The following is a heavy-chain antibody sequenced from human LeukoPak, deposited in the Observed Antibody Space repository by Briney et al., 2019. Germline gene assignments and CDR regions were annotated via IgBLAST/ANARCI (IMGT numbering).Heavy chain of an antibody. CDR2: IRYDGSNK. D-gene: IGHD3-22*01. CDR3: AKDDYYDSSGYSDAFDI. J-gene: IGHJ3*02. CDR1: GFTFSDYA. Sequence: GGSLRLSCTASGFTFSDYAMSWVRQGPGKGLEWVAFIRYDGSNKYYADSVKGRFTISRDNSKNTLYLQMNSLRAEDTAVYYCAKDDYYDSSGYSDAFDIWGQGTMVTVSS. V-gene: IGHV3-30*02.